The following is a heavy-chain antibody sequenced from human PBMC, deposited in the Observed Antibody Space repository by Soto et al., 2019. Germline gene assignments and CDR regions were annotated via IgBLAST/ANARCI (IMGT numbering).Heavy chain of an antibody. CDR1: GFTFNSYG. J-gene: IGHJ6*02. CDR2: IWYDGSNK. Sequence: QVQVVESGGGVVQPGRSLRLSCAASGFTFNSYGMHWVRQAPGKGLEWVAVIWYDGSNKYYADSVKGRFTISRDNSKNTLYRQMNSLRAEDTAVYYCARARNQLVIYYHYGMDVWGQGTTVTVSS. CDR3: ARARNQLVIYYHYGMDV. V-gene: IGHV3-33*01. D-gene: IGHD6-6*01.